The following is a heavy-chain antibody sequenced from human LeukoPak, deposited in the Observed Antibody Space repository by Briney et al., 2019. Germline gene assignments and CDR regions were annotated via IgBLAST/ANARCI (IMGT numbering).Heavy chain of an antibody. D-gene: IGHD3-10*01. V-gene: IGHV3-30*18. CDR3: AKDISYGLWFRELYLDY. Sequence: PGGSLRLSCAASGFTFNSYGMHWVRQAPGKGLEWVAFISFDGRNKYYADSVKGRFTISRDNAKNSLYLQMNSLRAEDTALYYCAKDISYGLWFRELYLDYWGQGTLVTVSS. CDR1: GFTFNSYG. J-gene: IGHJ4*02. CDR2: ISFDGRNK.